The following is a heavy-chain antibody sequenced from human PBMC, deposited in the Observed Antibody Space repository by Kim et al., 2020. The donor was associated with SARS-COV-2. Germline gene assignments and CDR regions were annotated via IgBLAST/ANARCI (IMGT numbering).Heavy chain of an antibody. J-gene: IGHJ6*02. CDR2: ISYDGSNK. D-gene: IGHD4-17*01. V-gene: IGHV3-30*18. CDR1: GFTFSSYG. CDR3: AKGNGDSHYYYYGMDV. Sequence: GGSLRLSCAASGFTFSSYGTHWVRQAPGKGLEWVAVISYDGSNKYYADSVKGRFTISRDNSKNTLYLQMNSLRAEDTAVYYCAKGNGDSHYYYYGMDVWGQGTTVTVSS.